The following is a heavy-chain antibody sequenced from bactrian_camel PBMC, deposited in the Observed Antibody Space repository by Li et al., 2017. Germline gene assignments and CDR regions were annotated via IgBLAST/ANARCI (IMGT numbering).Heavy chain of an antibody. D-gene: IGHD1*01. CDR2: IDGAGGT. CDR1: GGTRIGYC. Sequence: VQLVESGGGSVQAGGSLRLSCVLSGGTRIGYCMGWFRQAPGKEREGVAHIDGAGGTTYIDSVKGRFTISKDNAKNTLYLHMNSLKPEDTAVYYCAAGSSGAGYTFLRADAFPYWGPGTQVTVS. J-gene: IGHJ4*01. CDR3: AAGSSGAGYTFLRADAFPY. V-gene: IGHV3S57*01.